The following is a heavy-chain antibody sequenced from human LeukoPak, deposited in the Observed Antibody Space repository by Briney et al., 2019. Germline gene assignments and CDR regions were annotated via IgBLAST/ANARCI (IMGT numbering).Heavy chain of an antibody. J-gene: IGHJ4*02. Sequence: GGSLRLSCAASGFTFSTYAMSWVRQAPGKGLEWVSFISGSGGSTYYADSVKGRFTISRDNSKNTLYLQMNSLRAEDTAVYYCAKHISNWYSSFDYWGQGTLVTVSS. D-gene: IGHD6-13*01. CDR3: AKHISNWYSSFDY. CDR2: ISGSGGST. V-gene: IGHV3-23*01. CDR1: GFTFSTYA.